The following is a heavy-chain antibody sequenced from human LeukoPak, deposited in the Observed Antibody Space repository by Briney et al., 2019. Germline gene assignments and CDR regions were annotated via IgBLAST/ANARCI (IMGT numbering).Heavy chain of an antibody. D-gene: IGHD3-10*01. Sequence: PGGSLRLSCAASGFTFSSYSMNWVRQAPGKGLEWVSSISSSSSYIYYADSVKGRFTISRDNSKNTLYLQMNSLRAEDTAVYYCAKNQGGSLSHGFRGVFDYWGQGTLVTVSS. V-gene: IGHV3-21*04. CDR2: ISSSSSYI. J-gene: IGHJ4*02. CDR3: AKNQGGSLSHGFRGVFDY. CDR1: GFTFSSYS.